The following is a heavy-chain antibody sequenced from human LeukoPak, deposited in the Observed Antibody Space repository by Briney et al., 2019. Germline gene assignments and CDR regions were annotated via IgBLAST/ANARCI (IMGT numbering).Heavy chain of an antibody. D-gene: IGHD2-15*01. CDR2: INHSGST. Sequence: SETLSLTCAVYGGSFSGYYWSWIRQPPGKGLEWIGEINHSGSTNYNPSLKSRVTISVDTSKNQFSLKLSSVTAADTAVYYCASACSGGSCPREVPLLRSYNWFDPWGQGTLVTVSS. CDR3: ASACSGGSCPREVPLLRSYNWFDP. V-gene: IGHV4-34*01. CDR1: GGSFSGYY. J-gene: IGHJ5*02.